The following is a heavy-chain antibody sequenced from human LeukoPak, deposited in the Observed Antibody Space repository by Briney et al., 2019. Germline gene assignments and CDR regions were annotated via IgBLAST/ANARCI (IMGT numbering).Heavy chain of an antibody. V-gene: IGHV4-30-2*01. D-gene: IGHD3-22*01. CDR3: ASSQWYYYDTDDAFDI. CDR1: GGSISSGGYS. Sequence: SQTLSLTCAVSGGSISSGGYSWSWIRQPPGKGLEWIGYIYHSGSTYYNPSLKSRVTISVDRSKSQFSLKLSSVTAADTAVYYCASSQWYYYDTDDAFDICGQGTRATVSS. J-gene: IGHJ3*02. CDR2: IYHSGST.